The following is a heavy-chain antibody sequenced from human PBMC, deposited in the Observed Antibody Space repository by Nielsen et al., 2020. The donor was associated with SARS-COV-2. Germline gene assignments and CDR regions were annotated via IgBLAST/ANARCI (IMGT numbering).Heavy chain of an antibody. CDR3: ATSAPQNSGGGLDP. J-gene: IGHJ5*02. Sequence: ASVKVFCKASGYTFTGYYMHWVRQAPGQGLEWMGWINPNTGGTNYAQKFQGRVTMTRDTSIRTDYMELTRLTSDDTAVFYCATSAPQNSGGGLDPWGQGTLVTVSS. CDR2: INPNTGGT. V-gene: IGHV1-2*02. CDR1: GYTFTGYY. D-gene: IGHD1-26*01.